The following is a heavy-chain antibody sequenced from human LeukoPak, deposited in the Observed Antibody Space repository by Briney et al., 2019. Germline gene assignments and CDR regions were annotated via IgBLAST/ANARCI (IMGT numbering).Heavy chain of an antibody. V-gene: IGHV3-30-3*01. CDR2: ISFDGSNT. Sequence: GGSLRLSCAASGFTFSTYTMHWVRQAPGKGLEWVAFISFDGSNTYYADSVKGRFTISRDNSKNTLYLQMNSLRAEDTAVYYCAKDLRGYCSSTSCYSGDYWGQGTLVTVSS. J-gene: IGHJ4*02. CDR1: GFTFSTYT. CDR3: AKDLRGYCSSTSCYSGDY. D-gene: IGHD2-2*01.